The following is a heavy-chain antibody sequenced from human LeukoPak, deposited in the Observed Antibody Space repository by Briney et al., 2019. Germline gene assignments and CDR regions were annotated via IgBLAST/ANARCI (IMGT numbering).Heavy chain of an antibody. D-gene: IGHD3-3*01. CDR3: ARAAPYYDFWSGYYPKYALDI. CDR1: GGSISSYY. J-gene: IGHJ3*02. CDR2: MYYSGST. V-gene: IGHV4-59*01. Sequence: SETLSLTCTVSGGSISSYYWSWIRQPPGKGLEWIGYMYYSGSTNYNPSLKSRVTISVDTSKNQFSLKLSSVTAADTAVYYCARAAPYYDFWSGYYPKYALDIWGQGTMVTVSS.